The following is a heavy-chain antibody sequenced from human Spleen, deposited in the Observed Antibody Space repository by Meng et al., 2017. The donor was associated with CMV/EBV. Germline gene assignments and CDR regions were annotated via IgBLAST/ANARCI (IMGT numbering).Heavy chain of an antibody. CDR1: GYTFTSYD. D-gene: IGHD1-26*01. V-gene: IGHV1-8*01. Sequence: CKASGYTFTSYDINWVRQATGQGLEWMGWMNPNSGNTGYAQKFQGRVTMTRNTSISTAYMELSSLRSEDTAVYYCARYSGSYSIFDYWGQGTLVTVSS. CDR2: MNPNSGNT. J-gene: IGHJ4*02. CDR3: ARYSGSYSIFDY.